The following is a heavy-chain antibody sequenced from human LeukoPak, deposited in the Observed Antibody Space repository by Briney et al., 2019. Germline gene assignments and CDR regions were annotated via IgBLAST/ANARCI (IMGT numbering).Heavy chain of an antibody. Sequence: SETLSLTCTVSGGSISSYYWSWIRQPAGKGLEWIGRIYTSGSTNYNPSLESRVTMSVDTSKNQFSLKLSSVTAADTAVYYCARGVVVGATTGTDDAFDIWGQGTMVTVSS. J-gene: IGHJ3*02. CDR2: IYTSGST. V-gene: IGHV4-4*07. CDR1: GGSISSYY. D-gene: IGHD1-26*01. CDR3: ARGVVVGATTGTDDAFDI.